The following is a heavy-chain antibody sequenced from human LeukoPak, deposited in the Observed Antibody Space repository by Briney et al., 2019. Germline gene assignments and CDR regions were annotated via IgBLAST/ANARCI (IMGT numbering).Heavy chain of an antibody. J-gene: IGHJ3*02. CDR2: IRSTANGYAT. CDR1: GFTFSGSA. D-gene: IGHD3-22*01. Sequence: GGSLRLSCAASGFTFSGSALLWVRQASGKGLEWVGRIRSTANGYATAYAASVKGRFTISRDDSKNTAYLQMDSLKTEDTAVYYCTRRYNYDSSGYYYVRDAFDIWGQGTMVTVSS. CDR3: TRRYNYDSSGYYYVRDAFDI. V-gene: IGHV3-73*01.